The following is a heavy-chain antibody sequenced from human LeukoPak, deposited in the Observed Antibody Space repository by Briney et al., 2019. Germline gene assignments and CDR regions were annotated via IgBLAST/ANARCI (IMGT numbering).Heavy chain of an antibody. CDR3: AREDPGIAVAVDY. CDR2: ISYDGSNK. Sequence: PGGSLRLSCAASGFTFSSYGMHWVRQAPGKGLEWVAVISYDGSNKYYADSVKGRFTISRDNSKNTLYLQMNSLRAEDTAIYYCAREDPGIAVAVDYWGQGTLVTVSS. J-gene: IGHJ4*02. CDR1: GFTFSSYG. V-gene: IGHV3-30*03. D-gene: IGHD6-19*01.